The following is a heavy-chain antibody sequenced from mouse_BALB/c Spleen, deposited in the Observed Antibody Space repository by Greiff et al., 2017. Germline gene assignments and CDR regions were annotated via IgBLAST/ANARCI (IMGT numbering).Heavy chain of an antibody. CDR2: INPSSGYT. Sequence: VQLQQSGAELARPGASVKMSCKASGYTFTSYTMHWVKQRPGQGLEWIGYINPSSGYTNYNQKFKDKATLTADKSSSTAYMQLSSLTSEDSAVYYCARGDGNRAMDYWGQGTSVTVSS. J-gene: IGHJ4*01. CDR1: GYTFTSYT. D-gene: IGHD2-1*01. CDR3: ARGDGNRAMDY. V-gene: IGHV1-4*01.